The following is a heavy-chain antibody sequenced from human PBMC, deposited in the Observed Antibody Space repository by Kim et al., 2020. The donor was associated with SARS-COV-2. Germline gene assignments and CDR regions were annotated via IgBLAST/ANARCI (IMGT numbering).Heavy chain of an antibody. D-gene: IGHD3-22*01. CDR2: T. J-gene: IGHJ4*02. V-gene: IGHV3-23*01. Sequence: TYYADSVTGQFTISRDNSKHTLYLQMNSLRAEDTAVYYCAKEYYDPQVDYWGQGTLVTVSS. CDR3: AKEYYDPQVDY.